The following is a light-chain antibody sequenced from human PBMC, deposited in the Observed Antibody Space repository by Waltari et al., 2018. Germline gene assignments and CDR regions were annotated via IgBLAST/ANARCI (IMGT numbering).Light chain of an antibody. Sequence: EIVLTQSPGTLSLSPGERATLSCRASQSVSRTLAWYQQKPGQAPRLLIYDASSRATGIPDRFSGSGSGTDFSLTISRLEPKDFAVYYCQKYGTLPATFGQGTKVEIK. V-gene: IGKV3-20*01. J-gene: IGKJ1*01. CDR1: QSVSRT. CDR3: QKYGTLPAT. CDR2: DAS.